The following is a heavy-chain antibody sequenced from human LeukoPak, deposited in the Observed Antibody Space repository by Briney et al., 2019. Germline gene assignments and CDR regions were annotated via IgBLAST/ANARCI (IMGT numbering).Heavy chain of an antibody. J-gene: IGHJ6*02. CDR1: GGSFSGYY. D-gene: IGHD5-24*01. Sequence: SETLSLTCAVYGGSFSGYYWSWSRQPPGKGLGWSGYIYNSGSTNYNPSLKSRVTISIDTSKKQFSLKLSSVTAADTAVYYCARITDGRDGYNYYYGMDVWGQGTTVTVSS. CDR2: IYNSGST. V-gene: IGHV4-59*01. CDR3: ARITDGRDGYNYYYGMDV.